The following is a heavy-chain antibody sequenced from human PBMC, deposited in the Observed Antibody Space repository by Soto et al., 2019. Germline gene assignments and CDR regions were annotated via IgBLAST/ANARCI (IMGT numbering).Heavy chain of an antibody. J-gene: IGHJ3*02. D-gene: IGHD3-22*01. CDR1: GFTFGDYS. CDR3: TRVLGYFYDTAPI. V-gene: IGHV3-49*04. CDR2: IRSKTYGGTT. Sequence: GGSLRLSCTASGFTFGDYSMSWVRQAPGKGLEWVGFIRSKTYGGTTQYAASVKGRFTISRDDSKSIAYLQMNSLKTEDTAVYYCTRVLGYFYDTAPIWGQGTMVTVSS.